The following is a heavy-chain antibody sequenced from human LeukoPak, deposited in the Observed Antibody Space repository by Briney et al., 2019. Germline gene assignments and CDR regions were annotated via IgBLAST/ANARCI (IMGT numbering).Heavy chain of an antibody. J-gene: IGHJ4*02. CDR3: AREPGGYYDSSGFLDD. CDR1: GFTFSSYW. D-gene: IGHD3-22*01. V-gene: IGHV3-74*01. Sequence: ESGGSLRHSCATSGFTFSSYWMHWVRQVPGRGLVWVSRINNDGSITDYADSVKGRFTIARDTAQNTLHLQMNRLRVEDTAMYYCAREPGGYYDSSGFLDDWGQGTLVTVSS. CDR2: INNDGSIT.